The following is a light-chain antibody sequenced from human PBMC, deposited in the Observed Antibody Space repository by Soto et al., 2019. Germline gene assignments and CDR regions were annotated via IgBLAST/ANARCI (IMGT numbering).Light chain of an antibody. CDR1: SCDVGGYNY. Sequence: QSVLTQPRSVSGSPGQSVTISCTGTSCDVGGYNYVSWYQHHPGKAPKLMIYEVAQRPSGVPDRFSGSKSGNTASLTISGLQAEDEADYYCCSFAGGYTLDVVFGGGTKVTVL. CDR2: EVA. J-gene: IGLJ2*01. V-gene: IGLV2-11*01. CDR3: CSFAGGYTLDVV.